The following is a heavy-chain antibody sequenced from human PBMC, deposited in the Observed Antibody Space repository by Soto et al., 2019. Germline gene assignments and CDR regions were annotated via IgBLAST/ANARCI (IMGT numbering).Heavy chain of an antibody. J-gene: IGHJ4*02. V-gene: IGHV4-59*08. D-gene: IGHD3-16*01. CDR1: GGSISSYY. CDR3: AGRGGGEFDY. CDR2: IYYSGST. Sequence: QVQLQESGPGLVKPSETLSLTCTVSGGSISSYYWSWIRQPPGKGLEWIGYIYYSGSTNYNPSLKSRVTISVDTSKNQFSLKLSSVTAADTAVYYCAGRGGGEFDYWGQGTLVTVSS.